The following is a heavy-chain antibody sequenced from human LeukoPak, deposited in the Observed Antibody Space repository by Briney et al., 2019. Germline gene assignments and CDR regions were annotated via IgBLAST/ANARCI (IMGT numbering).Heavy chain of an antibody. CDR2: ISSNGGST. Sequence: GGSLRLSCATSGFTFSSYAMHWVRQAPGKGLEYVSAISSNGGSTYYANSVKGRFTISRDNSKNTLYLQMGSLRAEDMAVYYCARARNKGLSYWGQGTLVTVSS. D-gene: IGHD1-14*01. CDR1: GFTFSSYA. CDR3: ARARNKGLSY. V-gene: IGHV3-64*01. J-gene: IGHJ4*02.